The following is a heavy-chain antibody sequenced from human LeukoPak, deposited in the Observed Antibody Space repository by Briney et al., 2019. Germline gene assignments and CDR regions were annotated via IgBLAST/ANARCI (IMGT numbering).Heavy chain of an antibody. V-gene: IGHV3-21*01. CDR2: ISSSSSYI. CDR3: ARYGALDY. J-gene: IGHJ4*02. CDR1: GFXFSSYA. Sequence: GGSLRLSCAASGFXFSSYAIHWVRQAPGKGLEWVSSISSSSSYIYYADSVKGRFTISRDNAKNSLYLQMNSLRAEDTAVYYCARYGALDYWGQGTLVTVSS. D-gene: IGHD4-17*01.